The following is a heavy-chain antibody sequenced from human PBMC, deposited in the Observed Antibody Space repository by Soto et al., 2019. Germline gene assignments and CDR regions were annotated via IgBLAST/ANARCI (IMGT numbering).Heavy chain of an antibody. CDR2: IIPIFGTA. Sequence: HVQLVQSGAEVKKPGCSVKVSCKASGGTFSSYASSWVRQAPGQGLEWMGGIIPIFGTANYAQKFQGRVTITADESTSTAYMELSSLRSEDTAVYYCARLGTPYYSSSWGNWFDPWGQGTLVTVSS. V-gene: IGHV1-69*01. CDR3: ARLGTPYYSSSWGNWFDP. D-gene: IGHD6-13*01. J-gene: IGHJ5*02. CDR1: GGTFSSYA.